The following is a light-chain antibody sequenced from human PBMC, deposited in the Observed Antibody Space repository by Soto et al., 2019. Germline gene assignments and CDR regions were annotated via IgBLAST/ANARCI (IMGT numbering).Light chain of an antibody. CDR1: QFIGNY. Sequence: DIRMTQSPSSLSASVGDGVTITCRVSQFIGNYLNWYQHRPGKVPEVLIYGATTLQSGVPSRFIGSGYGTDFTLTISSLQPEDSATYYCQHVYSFPHTFGQGTKLEV. J-gene: IGKJ2*01. V-gene: IGKV1-39*01. CDR3: QHVYSFPHT. CDR2: GAT.